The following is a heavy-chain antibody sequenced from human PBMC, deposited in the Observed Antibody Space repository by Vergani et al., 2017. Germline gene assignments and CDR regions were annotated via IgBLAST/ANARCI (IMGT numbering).Heavy chain of an antibody. CDR3: GRVADFYGLRSRLLDL. Sequence: QLQLQQSGPGLVKPSETLFLTCTVSADSIRSGSYYLGWIRQPPGKSLEWIGSIYYSGLTYYNPSLKSRVAISVEPSQNQFSLKLNSVTAAVTAVYYCGRVADFYGLRSRLLDLWGQGILVTVSS. D-gene: IGHD3-10*01. J-gene: IGHJ5*02. V-gene: IGHV4-39*07. CDR2: IYYSGLT. CDR1: ADSIRSGSYY.